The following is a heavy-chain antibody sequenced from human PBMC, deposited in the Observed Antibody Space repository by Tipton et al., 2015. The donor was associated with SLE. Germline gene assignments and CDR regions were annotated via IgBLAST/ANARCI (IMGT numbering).Heavy chain of an antibody. Sequence: SLRLSCAASGFTFSDYYMSWIRQAPGKGLEWVSYISSSSSYTNYADSVKGRFTISRDNAKNSLYLQMNSLRAEDTAVYYCAREIDYRDYAGLTGWGQGTLVTVSS. CDR3: AREIDYRDYAGLTG. CDR2: ISSSSSYT. J-gene: IGHJ4*02. D-gene: IGHD4-17*01. CDR1: GFTFSDYY. V-gene: IGHV3-11*05.